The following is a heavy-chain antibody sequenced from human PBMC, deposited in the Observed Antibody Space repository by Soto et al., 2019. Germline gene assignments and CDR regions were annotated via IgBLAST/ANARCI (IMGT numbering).Heavy chain of an antibody. CDR1: GGTFSNYA. Sequence: QVQLLQAGGEVKKPGSSVKVSCKASGGTFSNYALNWVRQAPGQGLEWMGGIIPVFGTPNYAQNFQGRVTITADESTSTTYMELSSLRAEDTAVYYCAGRYYKDGGGYHSMWGQGTLVTVSS. V-gene: IGHV1-69*01. D-gene: IGHD3-16*01. J-gene: IGHJ4*02. CDR2: IIPVFGTP. CDR3: AGRYYKDGGGYHSM.